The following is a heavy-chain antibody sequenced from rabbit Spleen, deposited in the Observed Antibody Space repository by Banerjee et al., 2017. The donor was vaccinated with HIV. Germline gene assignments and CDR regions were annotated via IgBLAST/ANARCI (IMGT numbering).Heavy chain of an antibody. CDR3: ARAIVPWLGLTRLDL. J-gene: IGHJ3*01. D-gene: IGHD4-1*01. V-gene: IGHV1S7*01. CDR1: GFDFTNYY. CDR2: IYAAKGST. Sequence: QSLEESGGDLVQPEGSLTLSCKASGFDFTNYYISWVRQAPGKGLEWIGIIYAAKGSTDYASWVNGRFTISSDNAQSTVDLKMTSLTAADTATYFCARAIVPWLGLTRLDLWGPGTLVTVS.